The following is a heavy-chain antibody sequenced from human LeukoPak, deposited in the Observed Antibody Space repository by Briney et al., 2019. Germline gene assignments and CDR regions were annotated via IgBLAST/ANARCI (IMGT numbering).Heavy chain of an antibody. CDR2: IHYSAST. D-gene: IGHD3-10*01. V-gene: IGHV4-39*01. CDR3: ANIASGQFDP. Sequence: SETLSLTCTVSGGSISSSSYYWGWIRQPPGKGLEWIGSIHYSASTYYNPSLKSRVTISVDTSKNQFSLKLSSVTAADTAVYYCANIASGQFDPWGQGTLVTVSS. J-gene: IGHJ5*02. CDR1: GGSISSSSYY.